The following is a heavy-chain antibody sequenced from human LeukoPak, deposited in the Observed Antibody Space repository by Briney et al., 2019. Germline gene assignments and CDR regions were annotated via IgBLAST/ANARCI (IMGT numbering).Heavy chain of an antibody. Sequence: ASVKVSCKASGYTFTGYYMHWVRQAPGQGLEWMGWINPNSGGTNYAQKLQGRVTMTRDTSISTAYMELSRLRSDDTAVYYCARGGAILRYFDWLLEADYWGQGTLVTVSS. V-gene: IGHV1-2*02. D-gene: IGHD3-9*01. CDR2: INPNSGGT. J-gene: IGHJ4*02. CDR1: GYTFTGYY. CDR3: ARGGAILRYFDWLLEADY.